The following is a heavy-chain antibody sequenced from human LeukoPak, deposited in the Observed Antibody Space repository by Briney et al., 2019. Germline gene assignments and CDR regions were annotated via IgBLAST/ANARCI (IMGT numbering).Heavy chain of an antibody. CDR1: GFSFSSFA. V-gene: IGHV3-23*01. CDR3: TKDPNGDYIGAFDP. D-gene: IGHD4-17*01. CDR2: ITGGHYAT. Sequence: GGSLRLSCAASGFSFSSFAMPWVRQAPGKGLEGVSSITGGHYATYNTDSVKGRFTISRDNAKNTLYLQMNSLRADDTAIYYCTKDPNGDYIGAFDPWGQGTLVTVSS. J-gene: IGHJ5*02.